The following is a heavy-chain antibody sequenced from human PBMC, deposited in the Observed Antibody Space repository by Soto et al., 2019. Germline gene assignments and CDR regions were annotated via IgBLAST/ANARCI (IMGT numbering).Heavy chain of an antibody. CDR2: ISYSGST. Sequence: QVQLQESGPGLVKPSETLSLTCTVSGGSISSYYWSWIRQPPGKGLEWIGYISYSGSTNYNSSLKSRVTRTVDTSKNQFSLKLSSVTAADTAVYYCAREGVTPSYYYYYGMDVWGQGTTVTVSS. J-gene: IGHJ6*02. D-gene: IGHD5-18*01. CDR3: AREGVTPSYYYYYGMDV. V-gene: IGHV4-59*01. CDR1: GGSISSYY.